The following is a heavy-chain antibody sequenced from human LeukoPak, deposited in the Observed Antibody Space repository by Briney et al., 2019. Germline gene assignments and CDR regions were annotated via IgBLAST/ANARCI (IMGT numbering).Heavy chain of an antibody. CDR1: GFTFDDYA. CDR3: ARLGQWLALNAFDI. V-gene: IGHV3-9*01. CDR2: ISWNSGSI. D-gene: IGHD6-19*01. J-gene: IGHJ3*02. Sequence: GGSLRLSCAASGFTFDDYAMHWVRQAPGKGLEWVSGISWNSGSIGYADSVKGRFTISRDNAKNSLYLQMNSLRAEDTAVYYCARLGQWLALNAFDIWGQGTMVTVSS.